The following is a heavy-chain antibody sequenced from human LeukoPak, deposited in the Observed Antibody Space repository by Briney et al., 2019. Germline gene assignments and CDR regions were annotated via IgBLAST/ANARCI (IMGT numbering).Heavy chain of an antibody. J-gene: IGHJ4*02. CDR2: IKQDGNNK. V-gene: IGHV3-7*01. CDR3: ARDGDYDWNYRSGFDY. Sequence: GGSLRLSCAASGFTFSTYWMAWVRQAPGKGLEWVANIKQDGNNKYYVDSVKGRFTISRDDAKNSLYLQMNSLRVEDTAVYYCARDGDYDWNYRSGFDYWGQGTLVTVSS. D-gene: IGHD1-7*01. CDR1: GFTFSTYW.